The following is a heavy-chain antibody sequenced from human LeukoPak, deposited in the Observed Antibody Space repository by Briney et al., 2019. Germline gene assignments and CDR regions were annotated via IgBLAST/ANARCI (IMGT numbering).Heavy chain of an antibody. CDR1: GFTFSSYA. D-gene: IGHD1-1*01. CDR2: FGGNGGNT. V-gene: IGHV3-23*01. Sequence: GGSLRLSCAVSGFTFSSYAMSWVRQAPGKGLEWVSSFGGNGGNTYYADSVRGRFTISRDNSKNTLYLQMNSLRAEDTAIYFCAKSLNWNFESWGRGTLVTVSS. CDR3: AKSLNWNFES. J-gene: IGHJ4*02.